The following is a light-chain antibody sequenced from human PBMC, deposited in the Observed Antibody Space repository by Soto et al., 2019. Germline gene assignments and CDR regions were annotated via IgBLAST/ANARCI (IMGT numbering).Light chain of an antibody. CDR1: QSISSY. J-gene: IGKJ4*01. CDR3: QQSYSTPLT. Sequence: DIQMTHSPASLSASVGVRLTITQPATQSISSYLAWYQQKPGQAPKLLIYAASSWHSGVPSRFSGSGSGTEFTLTISSLQSEDFATYYCQQSYSTPLTFGGGTKVDIK. V-gene: IGKV1-39*01. CDR2: AAS.